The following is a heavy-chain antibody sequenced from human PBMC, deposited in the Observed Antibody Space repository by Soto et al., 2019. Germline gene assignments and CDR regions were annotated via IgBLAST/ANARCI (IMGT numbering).Heavy chain of an antibody. J-gene: IGHJ6*02. CDR3: ARGYDILTREDYYYGMDV. CDR1: GFTFSSYS. V-gene: IGHV3-21*01. Sequence: GGSLRLSCAASGFTFSSYSMNWVRQAPGKGLEWVSSISSSSSYIYYADSMKGRFTISRDNAKNSLYLQMNSLRAEDTAVYYCARGYDILTREDYYYGMDVWGQGTTVTVS. CDR2: ISSSSSYI. D-gene: IGHD3-9*01.